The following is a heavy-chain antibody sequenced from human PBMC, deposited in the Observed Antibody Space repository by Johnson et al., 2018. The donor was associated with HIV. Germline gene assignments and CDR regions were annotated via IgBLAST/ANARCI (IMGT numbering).Heavy chain of an antibody. CDR3: ARGSRYCSGGSCPEAFDI. CDR1: VFMFSNYG. V-gene: IGHV3-30*02. CDR2: IRYDGSNK. D-gene: IGHD2-15*01. J-gene: IGHJ3*02. Sequence: QVQLVESGGGVVQPGGSLRLSCATSVFMFSNYGMHWVRQAPGKGLEWVAFIRYDGSNKDYADSVKGRFPISRDNSKNTLYLQMNSLRAEDTALYFCARGSRYCSGGSCPEAFDIWGQGTMVTVSS.